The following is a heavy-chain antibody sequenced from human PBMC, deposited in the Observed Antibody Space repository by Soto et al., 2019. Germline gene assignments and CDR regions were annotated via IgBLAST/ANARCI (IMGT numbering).Heavy chain of an antibody. CDR2: ISGSGGST. J-gene: IGHJ6*02. Sequence: PGGSLRLSCAASGFTFSSYAMSWVRQAPGKGLEWVSAISGSGGSTYYADSVKGRFTISRDNTRNSFYLNMDSLRVGDTATYYCVRGTPTPGLDIWGRGTTVTVSS. CDR3: VRGTPTPGLDI. CDR1: GFTFSSYA. V-gene: IGHV3-23*01. D-gene: IGHD1-1*01.